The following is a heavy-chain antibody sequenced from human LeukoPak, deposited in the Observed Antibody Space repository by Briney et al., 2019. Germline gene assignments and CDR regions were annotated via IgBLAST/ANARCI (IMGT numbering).Heavy chain of an antibody. CDR1: GFTFSSYG. Sequence: RGSLRLSCAASGFTFSSYGMHWVRQAPGKGLEWVAVIWYDGSNKYYADSVKGRFTISRDNSKNTLYLQMNSLRAEDTAVYYCAKDRGAYCSSTSCYLDYWGQGTLVTVSS. V-gene: IGHV3-33*06. CDR3: AKDRGAYCSSTSCYLDY. CDR2: IWYDGSNK. J-gene: IGHJ4*02. D-gene: IGHD2-2*01.